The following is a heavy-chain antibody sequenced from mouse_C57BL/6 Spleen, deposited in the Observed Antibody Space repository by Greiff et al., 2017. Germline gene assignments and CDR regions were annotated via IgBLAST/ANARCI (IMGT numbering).Heavy chain of an antibody. J-gene: IGHJ4*01. D-gene: IGHD3-2*02. CDR3: ARDRAQATLYAMDY. Sequence: QVQLKQPGAELVRPGSSVKLSCKASGYTFTSYWMHWVKQRPIQGLEWIGNIDPSDSETNYNQKFKDKATLTVDKSSSTAYMQLSSLTSEDSAVYYCARDRAQATLYAMDYWGQGTSVTVSS. CDR1: GYTFTSYW. CDR2: IDPSDSET. V-gene: IGHV1-52*01.